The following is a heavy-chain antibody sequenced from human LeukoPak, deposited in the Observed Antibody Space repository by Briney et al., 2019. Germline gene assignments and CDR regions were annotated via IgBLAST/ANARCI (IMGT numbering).Heavy chain of an antibody. D-gene: IGHD5/OR15-5a*01. CDR1: GFTFSTYW. J-gene: IGHJ6*03. V-gene: IGHV3-7*01. CDR3: ARDYQCLANYYYYYMDV. Sequence: AGGSLRLSCAASGFTFSTYWMSWVRQAPGKGLEWVANIRHDGSEKYYVDSVKGRITTSRDNDKNFLYLQMNSVRAEDAAVYYCARDYQCLANYYYYYMDVWGKGTTVTVSS. CDR2: IRHDGSEK.